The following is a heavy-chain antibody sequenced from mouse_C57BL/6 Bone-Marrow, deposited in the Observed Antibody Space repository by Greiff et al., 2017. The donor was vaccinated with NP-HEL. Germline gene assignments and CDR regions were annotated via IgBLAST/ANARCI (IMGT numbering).Heavy chain of an antibody. CDR3: ARRDYGSSSYYYAMDY. CDR2: ISNGGGST. J-gene: IGHJ4*01. CDR1: GFTFSDYY. V-gene: IGHV5-12*01. Sequence: EVQVVESGGGLVQPGGSLKLSCAASGFTFSDYYMYWVRQTPEKRLEWVAYISNGGGSTYYPDTVKGRFTLSRDNAKNTLYLQMSRLKSEDTAMYYCARRDYGSSSYYYAMDYWGQGTSVTVSS. D-gene: IGHD1-1*01.